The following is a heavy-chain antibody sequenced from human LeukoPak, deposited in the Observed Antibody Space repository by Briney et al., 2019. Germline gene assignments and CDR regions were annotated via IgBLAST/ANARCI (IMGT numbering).Heavy chain of an antibody. V-gene: IGHV4-34*01. Sequence: SETLSLTCAVYGGSFSGYYWSWIRRPPGKGLEWIGEINHSGSTNYNPSLKSRVTISVDTSKNQFSLKLSSVTAADTAVYYCARYYVWGSYRPFDYWGQGTLVTVSS. CDR2: INHSGST. CDR3: ARYYVWGSYRPFDY. CDR1: GGSFSGYY. D-gene: IGHD3-16*02. J-gene: IGHJ4*02.